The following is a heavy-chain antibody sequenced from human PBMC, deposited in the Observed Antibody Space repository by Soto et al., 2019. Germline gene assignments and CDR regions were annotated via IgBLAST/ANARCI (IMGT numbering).Heavy chain of an antibody. V-gene: IGHV1-69*06. CDR2: IIPIFGTA. J-gene: IGHJ6*02. CDR3: ARENVLSSLYHYYGMDV. Sequence: HVQLVQSGVEVKKPGSSVKVSCKASGGTFSSYAISWVRQAPGQGLEWMGGIIPIFGTANYAQKFQGRVTITADKSTSTAYMELSSLRSEHTAVYYCARENVLSSLYHYYGMDVWGQGTTVTVSS. D-gene: IGHD3-16*01. CDR1: GGTFSSYA.